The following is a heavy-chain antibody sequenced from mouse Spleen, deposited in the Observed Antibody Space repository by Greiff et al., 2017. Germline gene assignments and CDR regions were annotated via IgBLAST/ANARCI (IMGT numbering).Heavy chain of an antibody. V-gene: IGHV1-15*01. J-gene: IGHJ2*01. CDR3: TRGYDSGLDY. D-gene: IGHD2-4*01. CDR1: GYTFPDYE. Sequence: QVQLQQSGAELVRPGASVTLSCKASGYTFPDYEMHWVKQTPVHGLEWIGAIDPETGGTAYNQKFKGKAILTADKSSSTAYMELRSLTSEDSAVYYCTRGYDSGLDYWGQGTTLTVSS. CDR2: IDPETGGT.